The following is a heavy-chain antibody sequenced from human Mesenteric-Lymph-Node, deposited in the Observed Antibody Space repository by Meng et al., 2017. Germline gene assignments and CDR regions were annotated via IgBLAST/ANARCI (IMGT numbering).Heavy chain of an antibody. D-gene: IGHD3-3*01. J-gene: IGHJ4*02. CDR2: MNPNSGNT. Sequence: ASVKVSCKASGYTFTGYYMHWVRQAPGQGLEWMGWMNPNSGNTGYAQKFQGRVTMTRNTSISTAYMELSSLRSEDTAVYYCARGINSGYYTPSSDYWGQGNPVNFAS. CDR1: GYTFTGYY. V-gene: IGHV1-8*02. CDR3: ARGINSGYYTPSSDY.